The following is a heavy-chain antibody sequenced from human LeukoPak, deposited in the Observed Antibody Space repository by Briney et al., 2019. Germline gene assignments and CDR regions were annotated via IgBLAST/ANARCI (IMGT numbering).Heavy chain of an antibody. CDR3: ASIITVAGEDLNPNWYFDL. CDR1: GYTFASYG. CDR2: ISAYNGNT. Sequence: ASVKVSCKASGYTFASYGISWVRQAPGQGLEWMGWISAYNGNTNYAQNLQGRVTMTTDTSTSTAYMELRSLRSDDTAVYYCASIITVAGEDLNPNWYFDLWGRGTLVTVSS. J-gene: IGHJ2*01. D-gene: IGHD6-19*01. V-gene: IGHV1-18*01.